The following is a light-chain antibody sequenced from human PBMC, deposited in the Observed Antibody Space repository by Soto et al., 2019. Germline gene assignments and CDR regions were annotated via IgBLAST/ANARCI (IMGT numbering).Light chain of an antibody. CDR2: GAS. V-gene: IGKV3-20*01. J-gene: IGKJ4*01. CDR1: QSVSRSY. Sequence: EIVFTQSPGTLSLSPGERATLSCRASQSVSRSYLAWYQQKPGQAPRLLIYGASSRATGIPDRFSGSGSGTDFTLTISRLEPEDFEVDDCQQYGSSTLTFGGGTQVDIK. CDR3: QQYGSSTLT.